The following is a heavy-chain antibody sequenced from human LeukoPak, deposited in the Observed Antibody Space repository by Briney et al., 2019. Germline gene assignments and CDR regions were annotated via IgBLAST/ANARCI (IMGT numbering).Heavy chain of an antibody. J-gene: IGHJ3*02. CDR2: IYYSGST. Sequence: PSETLSLTCTVSGGPISSYYWSWIRQPPGKGLEWIGYIYYSGSTNYNPSLKSRVTISVDTSKNQFSLKLSSVTAADTAVYYCARDRSGWYFDAFDIWGQGTMVTVSS. CDR3: ARDRSGWYFDAFDI. D-gene: IGHD6-19*01. CDR1: GGPISSYY. V-gene: IGHV4-59*01.